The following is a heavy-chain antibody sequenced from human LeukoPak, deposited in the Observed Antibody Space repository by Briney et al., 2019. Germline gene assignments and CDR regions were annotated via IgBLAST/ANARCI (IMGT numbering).Heavy chain of an antibody. D-gene: IGHD4-17*01. CDR3: ARGDYGDYGYFDL. CDR2: ISSSGSTI. V-gene: IGHV3-48*03. CDR1: GFTFSSYE. J-gene: IGHJ2*01. Sequence: GGSLRLSCAASGFTFSSYEMNWVRQAPGKGLEWVSYISSSGSTIYYADSVKGRFTISRDNAKNSLYLQMNSLRAEDTAVYYCARGDYGDYGYFDLWGRGTLDTVSS.